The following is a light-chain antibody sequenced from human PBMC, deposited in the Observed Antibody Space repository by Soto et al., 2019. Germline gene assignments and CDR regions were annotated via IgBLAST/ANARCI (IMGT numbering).Light chain of an antibody. CDR2: FGS. CDR3: MQSLQTPIT. CDR1: QSLLHSHGYNY. V-gene: IGKV2-28*01. J-gene: IGKJ5*01. Sequence: DIVMTQVPISLPVTPGVPASISCKSSQSLLHSHGYNYMDWYVQKPGQSPQLLIYFGSSRASGVPVRFSGSGSGTDFTLTISRVEAEDFGVYYCMQSLQTPITFGQGTRLEIK.